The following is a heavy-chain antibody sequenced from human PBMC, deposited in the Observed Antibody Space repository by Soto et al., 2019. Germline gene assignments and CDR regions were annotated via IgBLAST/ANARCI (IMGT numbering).Heavy chain of an antibody. D-gene: IGHD7-27*01. Sequence: GESLKISCAASGFTFSSYSMNWVRQAPGKGLEWVSSISSSSSYIYYADSVKGRFTISRDNAKNSLYLQMNSLRAENTAVYYCARDQDWGNWFDPWGQGTLVTVSS. CDR3: ARDQDWGNWFDP. J-gene: IGHJ5*02. CDR1: GFTFSSYS. CDR2: ISSSSSYI. V-gene: IGHV3-21*01.